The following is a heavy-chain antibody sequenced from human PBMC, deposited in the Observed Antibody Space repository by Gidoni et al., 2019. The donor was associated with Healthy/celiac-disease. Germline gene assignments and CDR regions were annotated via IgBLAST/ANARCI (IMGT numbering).Heavy chain of an antibody. CDR2: INHSGST. V-gene: IGHV4-34*01. J-gene: IGHJ4*02. CDR1: GGSFSGYY. D-gene: IGHD1-26*01. CDR3: ARSVGATSANFDY. Sequence: QVQLQQWGAGLLKPSATPSLTCAVYGGSFSGYYWSWIRQPPGKGLEWIGEINHSGSTNYNPSLKSRVTISVDTSKNQFSLKLSSVTAADTAVYYCARSVGATSANFDYWGQGTLVTVSS.